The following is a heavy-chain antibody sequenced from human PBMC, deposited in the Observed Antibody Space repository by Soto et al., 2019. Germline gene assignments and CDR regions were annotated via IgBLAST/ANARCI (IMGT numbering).Heavy chain of an antibody. V-gene: IGHV1-8*01. J-gene: IGHJ4*02. Sequence: QVQLVQSGAEVRKPGASVKVSCKASGYTFASYDINWVRQATGQGLEWMGWVNPNSGNTGYAQNFQGRVTMTRNTAKSTAYMELSSLRSEDTAVYYGARGGRWRVHGIDNWGQGTLGTVSS. CDR1: GYTFASYD. CDR3: ARGGRWRVHGIDN. D-gene: IGHD6-19*01. CDR2: VNPNSGNT.